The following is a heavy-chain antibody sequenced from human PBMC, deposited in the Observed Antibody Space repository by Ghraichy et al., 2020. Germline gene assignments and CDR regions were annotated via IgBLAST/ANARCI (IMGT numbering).Heavy chain of an antibody. V-gene: IGHV3-30*04. CDR1: GFTFSSYA. D-gene: IGHD4-17*01. CDR3: ARASYGDNYYYYGMDV. J-gene: IGHJ6*02. Sequence: LSLTCAASGFTFSSYAMHWVRQAPGKGLEWVAVISYDGSNKYYADSVKGRFTISRDNSKNTLYLQMNSLRAEDTAVYYCARASYGDNYYYYGMDVWGQGTTVTVSS. CDR2: ISYDGSNK.